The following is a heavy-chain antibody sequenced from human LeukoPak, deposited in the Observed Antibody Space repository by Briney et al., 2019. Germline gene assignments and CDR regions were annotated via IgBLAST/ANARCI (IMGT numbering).Heavy chain of an antibody. J-gene: IGHJ3*02. D-gene: IGHD5-24*01. CDR2: IWYDGSNK. V-gene: IGHV3-33*01. Sequence: GGSLRLSCAASGFTFSSYGMHWVRQAPGKGLGWVAVIWYDGSNKYYADSVKGRFTISRDNSKNTLYLQMNSLRAEDTAVYYCARRDQVLAFDIWGQGTMVTVSS. CDR1: GFTFSSYG. CDR3: ARRDQVLAFDI.